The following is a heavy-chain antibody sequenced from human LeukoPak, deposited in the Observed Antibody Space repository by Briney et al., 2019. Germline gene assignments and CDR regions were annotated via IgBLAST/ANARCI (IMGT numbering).Heavy chain of an antibody. CDR2: MNPNSGNT. D-gene: IGHD6-19*01. J-gene: IGHJ5*02. CDR1: GYTFTSYD. CDR3: ARGRYSSGWYEGFDP. Sequence: GASVKVSCKASGYTFTSYDINWVRQATGQGLEWMGWMNPNSGNTGYAQKFQGRVTITRNTSISTAYMELSSLRSEDTAVYYCARGRYSSGWYEGFDPWGQGTLVTVSS. V-gene: IGHV1-8*03.